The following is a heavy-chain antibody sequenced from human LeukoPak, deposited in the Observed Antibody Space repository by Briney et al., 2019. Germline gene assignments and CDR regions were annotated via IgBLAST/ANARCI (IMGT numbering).Heavy chain of an antibody. V-gene: IGHV3-15*01. CDR1: GFAFSNAW. D-gene: IGHD5-18*01. CDR2: IKSKTDGGTT. J-gene: IGHJ4*02. CDR3: TTESDTAMVVDY. Sequence: GGSLRLSCAASGFAFSNAWMSWVRQAPGKGLEWVGRIKSKTDGGTTDYAAPVKGRFIISRDDSKNMLYLQMNSLKTEDTAVYYCTTESDTAMVVDYWGQGTLVTVSS.